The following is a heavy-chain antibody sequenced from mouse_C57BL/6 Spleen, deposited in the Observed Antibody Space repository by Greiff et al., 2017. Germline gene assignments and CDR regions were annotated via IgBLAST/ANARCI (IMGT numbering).Heavy chain of an antibody. J-gene: IGHJ3*01. CDR2: ISDGGSYT. CDR1: GFTFSSYA. Sequence: EVMLVESGGGLVKPGGSLKLSCAASGFTFSSYAMSWVRQTPEKRLEWVATISDGGSYTYYPDNVKGRFTISRDNAKNNLYLQMSHLKSEDTAMYYCARDPLAGTAYWGQGTLVTVSA. V-gene: IGHV5-4*01. CDR3: ARDPLAGTAY. D-gene: IGHD4-1*01.